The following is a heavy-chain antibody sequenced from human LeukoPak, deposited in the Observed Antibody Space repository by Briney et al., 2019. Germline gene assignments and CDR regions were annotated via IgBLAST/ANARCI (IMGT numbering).Heavy chain of an antibody. Sequence: GGSLRLSCAASGITIRSAGMSWVRQAPGKGLEWVSGVSASDGNTYYADSVQGRFTISRDSSENTLYLQMNSLRAGDTAIYYCTKDEGWEHHYWGQGTLVTVSS. V-gene: IGHV3-23*01. D-gene: IGHD1/OR15-1a*01. J-gene: IGHJ4*02. CDR2: VSASDGNT. CDR3: TKDEGWEHHY. CDR1: GITIRSAG.